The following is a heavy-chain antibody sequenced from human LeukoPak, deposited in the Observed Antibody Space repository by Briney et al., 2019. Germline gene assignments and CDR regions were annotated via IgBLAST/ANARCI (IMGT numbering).Heavy chain of an antibody. V-gene: IGHV3-48*04. CDR1: GFNFNNYS. CDR2: IGSSGLII. Sequence: PGGSLRLSCVASGFNFNNYSLNWVRQAPGKGLEWVSYIGSSGLIIYYADSVKGRLTISRDNAKNSLYLQMNTLRPEDTAVYYCARERQNKDFWSGGDYWGQGTLVTVS. CDR3: ARERQNKDFWSGGDY. J-gene: IGHJ4*02. D-gene: IGHD3-3*01.